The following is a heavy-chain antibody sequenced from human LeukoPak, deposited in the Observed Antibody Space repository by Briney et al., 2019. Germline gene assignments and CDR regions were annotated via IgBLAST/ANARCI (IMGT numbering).Heavy chain of an antibody. CDR3: SRAADVVLVPPSDD. Sequence: ASVKVSCRASGYTFIGYFMHWVRQAPGQGLEWMEWINPNSGDTNYAQKFKGRVTMTRDTSISAAYMELSSLRFDDTAVYYCSRAADVVLVPPSDDWGQGTLVTVSS. CDR1: GYTFIGYF. CDR2: INPNSGDT. D-gene: IGHD2-8*02. J-gene: IGHJ4*02. V-gene: IGHV1-2*02.